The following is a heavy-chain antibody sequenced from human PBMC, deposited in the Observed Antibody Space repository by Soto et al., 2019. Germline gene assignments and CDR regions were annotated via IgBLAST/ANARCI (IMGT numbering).Heavy chain of an antibody. CDR2: IIPILGTA. J-gene: IGHJ4*02. V-gene: IGHV1-69*01. CDR1: GGLFSSYA. Sequence: QVQLVQSGAEVKKPGSSVKVSCKASGGLFSSYAISCGRQAPVQGLEWMGGIIPILGTANYAQKFQGRVTITSDESTSTAYMEMSSLRSEYTAVYYCARGLLSTLYYFGYWGQGPLVNVSS. D-gene: IGHD1-26*01. CDR3: ARGLLSTLYYFGY.